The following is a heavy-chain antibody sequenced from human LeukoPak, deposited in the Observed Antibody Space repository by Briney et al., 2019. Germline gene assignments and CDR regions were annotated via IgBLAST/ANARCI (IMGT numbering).Heavy chain of an antibody. J-gene: IGHJ4*02. D-gene: IGHD2-15*01. CDR1: GGSISSGGYS. Sequence: ASETLSLTCAVSGGSISSGGYSWSWIRQPPGKGLEWIGYIYHSGSTYYNPSLKSRVTISVDRSKNQFSLKLSSVTAADTAVYYCARGYCSGGSCYSADDNYFDYWGQGTLVTVSS. CDR3: ARGYCSGGSCYSADDNYFDY. V-gene: IGHV4-30-2*01. CDR2: IYHSGST.